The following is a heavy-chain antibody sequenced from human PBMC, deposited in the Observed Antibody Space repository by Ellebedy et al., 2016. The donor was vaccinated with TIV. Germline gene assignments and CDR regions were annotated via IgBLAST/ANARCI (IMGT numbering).Heavy chain of an antibody. D-gene: IGHD1-26*01. CDR2: INPGDGTT. J-gene: IGHJ4*02. V-gene: IGHV1-46*01. Sequence: AASVKVSCKASGYTFTRYYFMHWVRQAPGQGLEWMGIINPGDGTTTYARKFQGRLTMTRDTSTSTFYMELGSLRSEDTAVYYCARGGRYSGSYNFDHWGQGSLVTVSS. CDR3: ARGGRYSGSYNFDH. CDR1: GYTFTRYYF.